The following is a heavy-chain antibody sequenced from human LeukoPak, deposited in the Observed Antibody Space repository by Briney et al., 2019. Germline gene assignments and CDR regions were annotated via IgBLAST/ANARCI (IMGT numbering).Heavy chain of an antibody. CDR1: GFTFSSYA. CDR3: AKDREGLSSGYDLEYFDY. CDR2: ISGGGGTT. V-gene: IGHV3-23*01. Sequence: GSLTLSCAASGFTFSSYAMNWVRQAPGKGLEWVSAISGGGGTTYYADSVKGRFTISRDNSKNTLFLQMNSLRAEDTAVYYCAKDREGLSSGYDLEYFDYWGQGTLVTVFS. D-gene: IGHD5-12*01. J-gene: IGHJ4*02.